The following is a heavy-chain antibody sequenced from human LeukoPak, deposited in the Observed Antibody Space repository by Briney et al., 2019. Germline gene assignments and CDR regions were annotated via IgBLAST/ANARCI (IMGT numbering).Heavy chain of an antibody. D-gene: IGHD6-13*01. V-gene: IGHV1-69*04. Sequence: SVKVSCKASGGTFSSYAISWVRQAPGQGLEWMGRIIPILGIANYAQKFQGRVTITADKSTSTAYMELSSLRSEDTAVHYCARGGIAAAGDYWGQGTLVTVSS. CDR1: GGTFSSYA. J-gene: IGHJ4*02. CDR3: ARGGIAAAGDY. CDR2: IIPILGIA.